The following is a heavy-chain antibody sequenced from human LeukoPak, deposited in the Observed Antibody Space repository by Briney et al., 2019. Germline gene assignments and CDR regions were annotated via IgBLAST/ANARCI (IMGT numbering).Heavy chain of an antibody. CDR1: GGSISSYY. CDR2: IYTSGST. J-gene: IGHJ6*03. D-gene: IGHD3-3*01. V-gene: IGHV4-4*07. CDR3: ARVGPMYYDFWSAYPPYYYYMDV. Sequence: SETLSLTCTVSGGSISSYYWSWIRQPAGKGLEGIGRIYTSGSTNYNPSLKSRVTMSVDTSKNQFSLKLSSVTAADAAVYYCARVGPMYYDFWSAYPPYYYYMDVWGKGTTVTVSS.